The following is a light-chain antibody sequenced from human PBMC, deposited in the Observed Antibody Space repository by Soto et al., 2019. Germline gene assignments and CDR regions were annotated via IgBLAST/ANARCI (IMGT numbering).Light chain of an antibody. CDR1: QSVSSSY. J-gene: IGKJ4*01. Sequence: ETVVTQSPALLSVSPGERVTLSCRASQSVSSSYLAWYQQKPGQAPRLLIYGASSRATGIPDRFSGSGSGIDFTLTISRLETEDFAVYYCQQYGSSPLTFGGGTKVDIK. V-gene: IGKV3-20*01. CDR2: GAS. CDR3: QQYGSSPLT.